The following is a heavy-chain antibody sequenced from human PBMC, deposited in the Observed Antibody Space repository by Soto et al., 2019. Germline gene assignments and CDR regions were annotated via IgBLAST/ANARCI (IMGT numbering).Heavy chain of an antibody. CDR3: ARTNYYDSSGYPNFYFQH. J-gene: IGHJ1*01. CDR1: GYTFTSYG. CDR2: ISAYNGNT. V-gene: IGHV1-18*04. Sequence: QVQLVQSGAEVKKPGASVKVSCKASGYTFTSYGISWVRQAPGQGLEWMGWISAYNGNTNYAQKLQGRVTMTTDTSTSTAYMELRSLRSDDTAVYYCARTNYYDSSGYPNFYFQHWGQGTLVTVSS. D-gene: IGHD3-22*01.